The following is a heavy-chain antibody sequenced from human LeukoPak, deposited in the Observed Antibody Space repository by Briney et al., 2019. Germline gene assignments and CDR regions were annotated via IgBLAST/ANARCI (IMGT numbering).Heavy chain of an antibody. Sequence: PGGSLRLSCAASGFTFSGSAMHWVRQASGKGLEWVGRIRSKANSYATAYAASVKGRFTISRDDSKNTAYLQMNSLKTEDTAVYYCTRRDGYKSDDYWGQGTLVTVSS. V-gene: IGHV3-73*01. CDR2: IRSKANSYAT. CDR3: TRRDGYKSDDY. CDR1: GFTFSGSA. J-gene: IGHJ4*02. D-gene: IGHD5-24*01.